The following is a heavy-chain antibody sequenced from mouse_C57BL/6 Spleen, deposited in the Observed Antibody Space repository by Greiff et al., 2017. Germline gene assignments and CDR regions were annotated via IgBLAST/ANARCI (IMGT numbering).Heavy chain of an antibody. J-gene: IGHJ3*01. CDR1: GFTFSSYA. D-gene: IGHD1-1*01. V-gene: IGHV5-9-1*02. CDR3: TRDHYYGSSYEAWFAY. CDR2: ISSGGDYI. Sequence: EVMLVESGEGLVKPGGSLKLSCAASGFTFSSYAMSWVRQTPEKRLEWVAYISSGGDYIYYADTVKGRFTISRGNARNTLYLQMSSLKSEDTAMYYCTRDHYYGSSYEAWFAYWGHGTLVTVSA.